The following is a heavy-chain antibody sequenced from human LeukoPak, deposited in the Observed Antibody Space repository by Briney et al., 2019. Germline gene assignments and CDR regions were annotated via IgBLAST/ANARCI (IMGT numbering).Heavy chain of an antibody. D-gene: IGHD1-1*01. J-gene: IGHJ4*02. Sequence: EASVKVSCKVSGYTLTELSMHWVRQAPGKGLEWMGGFDPEDGETIYAQKFQGRVTMTEDTSTDTAYMELSSLRSEDTAVYYCATVTPRWGGNWNEQSPYFDYWGQGTLVTVSS. CDR1: GYTLTELS. V-gene: IGHV1-24*01. CDR2: FDPEDGET. CDR3: ATVTPRWGGNWNEQSPYFDY.